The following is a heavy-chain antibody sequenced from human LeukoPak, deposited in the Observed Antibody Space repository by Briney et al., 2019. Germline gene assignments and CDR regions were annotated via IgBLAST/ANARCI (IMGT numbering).Heavy chain of an antibody. J-gene: IGHJ4*02. CDR3: ARLKVGTTHPDY. CDR1: DDSISRSSYY. CDR2: FYYSGFT. D-gene: IGHD1-26*01. Sequence: ETLSLTCSVSDDSISRSSYYWGWIRQPPGKGLEWIGTFYYSGFTYYNPSLKNRVTISVDTSKNQFSLKLSSVTAEDTAVYYCARLKVGTTHPDYWGQGTLVTVSS. V-gene: IGHV4-39*01.